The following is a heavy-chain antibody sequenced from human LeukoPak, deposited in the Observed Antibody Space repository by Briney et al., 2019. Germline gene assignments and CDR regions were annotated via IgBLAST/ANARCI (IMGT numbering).Heavy chain of an antibody. J-gene: IGHJ6*02. V-gene: IGHV3-48*03. CDR3: AREWAVVKLELGHYYYYGMDV. D-gene: IGHD1-7*01. Sequence: GGSLRLSCEASGFTFSSCEMNWVRQAPGKGLEWFSYISSSSNTIYYADSVKGRFTISRDNAKNSLYLQMNSLRAEDTAVYYCAREWAVVKLELGHYYYYGMDVWGQGTTVTVSS. CDR1: GFTFSSCE. CDR2: ISSSSNTI.